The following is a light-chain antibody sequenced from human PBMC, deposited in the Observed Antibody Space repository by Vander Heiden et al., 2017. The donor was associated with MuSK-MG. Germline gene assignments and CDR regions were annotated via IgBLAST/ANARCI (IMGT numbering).Light chain of an antibody. CDR3: QQRNSYPLT. J-gene: IGKJ4*01. Sequence: DIQMTQSPSFLSASVGDRVTITCRASQAISNYLNWYQQKPGKAPKLLIYAASSLQSGVPSRFSGSGSGTEFTLTISSLQPEDFATYYCQQRNSYPLTFGGGTKVEIK. CDR1: QAISNY. V-gene: IGKV1-9*01. CDR2: AAS.